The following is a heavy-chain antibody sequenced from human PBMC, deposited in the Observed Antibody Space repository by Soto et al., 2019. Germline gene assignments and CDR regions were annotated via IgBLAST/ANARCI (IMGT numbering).Heavy chain of an antibody. V-gene: IGHV4-59*01. J-gene: IGHJ6*03. CDR3: ARFGKRSQAAAGTRLLDYYYYMDV. Sequence: PSETLSLTCTVSGGSISSYYWSWIRQPPGKGLDWIGYIYYSGSTNYNPSLKSRVTISVDTSKNQFSLKLTSVTAADTAVYYCARFGKRSQAAAGTRLLDYYYYMDVWGTGTTVTVSS. D-gene: IGHD6-13*01. CDR2: IYYSGST. CDR1: GGSISSYY.